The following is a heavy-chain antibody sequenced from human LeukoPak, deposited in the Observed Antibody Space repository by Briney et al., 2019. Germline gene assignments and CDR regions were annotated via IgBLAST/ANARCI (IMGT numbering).Heavy chain of an antibody. J-gene: IGHJ4*02. CDR2: VNPTDGGT. CDR1: GYTFTSYC. CDR3: TRSGVVGAPGDFDY. V-gene: IGHV1-46*03. Sequence: ASVKVSCKASGYTFTSYCMHWVRQAPGQGLEWMGIVNPTDGGTKYAQNFQGRVAMTRDTSTSTVYMELSSLRSEDTAIYFCTRSGVVGAPGDFDYWGQGTLVTVSS. D-gene: IGHD2-15*01.